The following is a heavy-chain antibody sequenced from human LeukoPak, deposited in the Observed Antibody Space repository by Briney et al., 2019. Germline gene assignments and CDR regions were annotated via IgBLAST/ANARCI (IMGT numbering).Heavy chain of an antibody. V-gene: IGHV3-23*01. CDR1: GFTFSSYA. CDR3: AKRYYYDNSGLWYS. D-gene: IGHD3-22*01. CDR2: ITSRGGSK. J-gene: IGHJ4*02. Sequence: PGGSLRLSCAASGFTFSSYAMSWVRQAPGKGLEGVSAITSRGGSKYYVDSVKGGFTISRDNSKKTLYVQVNSLRAEETAVNDCAKRYYYDNSGLWYSCGQGTLVTVSS.